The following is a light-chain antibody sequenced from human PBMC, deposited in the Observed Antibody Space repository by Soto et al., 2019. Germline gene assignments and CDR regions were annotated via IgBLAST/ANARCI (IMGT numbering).Light chain of an antibody. V-gene: IGLV2-11*01. Sequence: SALSHPLSVSWSPGHSVTISCTGTSSDVGGHNYVSWYQQHPGKAPQLMIYDVTKRPSGVPDRFSGSKSGSTASLTISGLQAEDEADYYCCSYAGSYNYVFGTGTKVTVL. CDR2: DVT. CDR3: CSYAGSYNYV. CDR1: SSDVGGHNY. J-gene: IGLJ1*01.